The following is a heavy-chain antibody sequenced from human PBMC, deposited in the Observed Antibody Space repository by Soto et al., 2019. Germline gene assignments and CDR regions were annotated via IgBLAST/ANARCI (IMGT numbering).Heavy chain of an antibody. CDR2: ISSSSSTI. Sequence: GGSLRLSCAASGFTFSSYSMNWVRQAPGKGLEWVSYISSSSSTIYYADSVKGRFTISRDNAKNSLYLQMNSLRDEDTAVYYCARVLNGYSYGFYYYYYGMDVCGQGTTVTVYS. V-gene: IGHV3-48*02. J-gene: IGHJ6*02. CDR3: ARVLNGYSYGFYYYYYGMDV. CDR1: GFTFSSYS. D-gene: IGHD5-18*01.